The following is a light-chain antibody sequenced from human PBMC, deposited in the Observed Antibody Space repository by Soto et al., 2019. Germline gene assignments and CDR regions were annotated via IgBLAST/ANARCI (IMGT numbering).Light chain of an antibody. CDR2: AAS. CDR1: QSISSY. V-gene: IGKV1-39*01. Sequence: DIQMTQSPSSLSASVGDRVTITCRASQSISSYLNWYQQKPGKAPKLLIYAASSLQSEVPSRFSGSGSETDFTLTISSLQPEDFATYYCQQSYSTPGPSGGGTKVEIK. J-gene: IGKJ4*01. CDR3: QQSYSTPGP.